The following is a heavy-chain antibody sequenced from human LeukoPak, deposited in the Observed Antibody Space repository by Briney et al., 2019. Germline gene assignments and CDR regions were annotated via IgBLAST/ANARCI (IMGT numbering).Heavy chain of an antibody. CDR2: INPSGGST. CDR3: ASDSSSSPWFDP. V-gene: IGHV1-46*01. Sequence: ASVKVSCKASGYTFTSYYMHWVRQAPGQGLEWLGIINPSGGSTSYAQKFQGRVTMTRDTSTSTVYMELSSLRSEDTAVYYCASDSSSSPWFDPWGQGTLVTVSS. J-gene: IGHJ5*02. CDR1: GYTFTSYY. D-gene: IGHD6-6*01.